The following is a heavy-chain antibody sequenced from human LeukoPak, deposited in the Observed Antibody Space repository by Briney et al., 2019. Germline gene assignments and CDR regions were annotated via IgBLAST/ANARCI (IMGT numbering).Heavy chain of an antibody. J-gene: IGHJ5*02. Sequence: ASVKVSCKASGYTFTGYYMHWVRQAPGQGLEWMGWINPNSGGTNYAQKFQGRVTMTRDTSISTAYMELSSLRSEDTAVYYCARGPYSSGWYGNWFDPWGQGTLVTVSS. CDR3: ARGPYSSGWYGNWFDP. CDR2: INPNSGGT. CDR1: GYTFTGYY. V-gene: IGHV1-2*02. D-gene: IGHD6-19*01.